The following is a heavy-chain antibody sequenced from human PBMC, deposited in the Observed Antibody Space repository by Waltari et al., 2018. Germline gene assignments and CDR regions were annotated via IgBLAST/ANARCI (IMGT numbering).Heavy chain of an antibody. D-gene: IGHD1-26*01. CDR2: INPNNGDT. CDR3: ARFYSGSHTFDP. CDR1: GYPFIGYY. J-gene: IGHJ5*02. V-gene: IGHV1-2*02. Sequence: QLVQSGAEVKKPGASVKVSCKASGYPFIGYYMHWVRQAPGQGLEWMGWINPNNGDTRYAQKFQGRLTMTRDTSITTVYMELSGLRNDDTAFYYCARFYSGSHTFDPWGQGTRVTVSS.